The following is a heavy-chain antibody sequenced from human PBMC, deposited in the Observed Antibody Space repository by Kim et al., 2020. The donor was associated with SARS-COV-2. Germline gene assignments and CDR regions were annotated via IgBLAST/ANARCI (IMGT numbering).Heavy chain of an antibody. CDR2: IYSGGST. D-gene: IGHD4-17*01. J-gene: IGHJ6*02. Sequence: GGSLRLSCAASGFTVSSNYMSWVRQAPGKGLEWVSVIYSGGSTYYADSVKGRFTISRDNSKNTLYLQMNSLRAEDTAVYYCARDKGGDDDARPGYGDYPFWYYYYGMDVWGQGTTVTVSS. CDR1: GFTVSSNY. V-gene: IGHV3-66*02. CDR3: ARDKGGDDDARPGYGDYPFWYYYYGMDV.